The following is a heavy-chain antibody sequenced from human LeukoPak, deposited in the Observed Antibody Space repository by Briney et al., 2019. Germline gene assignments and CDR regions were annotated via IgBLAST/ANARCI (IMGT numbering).Heavy chain of an antibody. CDR2: IHYSGST. Sequence: SGTLSLTCAVSGGSISSNNWWSWVRQSPGKGLEWIGEIHYSGSTNYNPSLKSRVTISVDKSKNQFSLKLSSVTAADTAVYYCARAPTLYSSSWPYYYYGMDVWGQGTTVTVSS. J-gene: IGHJ6*02. D-gene: IGHD6-13*01. CDR3: ARAPTLYSSSWPYYYYGMDV. CDR1: GGSISSNNW. V-gene: IGHV4-4*02.